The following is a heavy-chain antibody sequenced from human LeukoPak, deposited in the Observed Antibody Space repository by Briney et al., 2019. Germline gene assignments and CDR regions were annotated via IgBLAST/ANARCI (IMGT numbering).Heavy chain of an antibody. CDR3: AKGTKMGTLIWGPDFDY. Sequence: PGRSLRLSCVASGFTFKNYWMHWVRQAPGKGLEWVAVTSDSGSLQLYADSVKGRFTISRDNSKNTVHMQMSSLKVDDTATYYCAKGTKMGTLIWGPDFDYWGQGTLVTVSS. D-gene: IGHD5-24*01. CDR2: TSDSGSLQ. J-gene: IGHJ4*02. CDR1: GFTFKNYW. V-gene: IGHV3-30*18.